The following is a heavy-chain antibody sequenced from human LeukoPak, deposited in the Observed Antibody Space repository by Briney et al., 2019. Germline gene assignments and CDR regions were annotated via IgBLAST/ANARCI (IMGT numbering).Heavy chain of an antibody. D-gene: IGHD3-22*01. CDR3: ARDLQPYYYDSTLDAFDI. V-gene: IGHV3-66*01. CDR2: IYTGETT. Sequence: TGGSLRLSCAASGFTVSSKYMSWVRQAPGKGLEWVSVIYTGETTYYADSVKGRFTISRDNSKNTLYLQMDGLRVEDTAVYYCARDLQPYYYDSTLDAFDIWGQGTMVTVSS. J-gene: IGHJ3*02. CDR1: GFTVSSKY.